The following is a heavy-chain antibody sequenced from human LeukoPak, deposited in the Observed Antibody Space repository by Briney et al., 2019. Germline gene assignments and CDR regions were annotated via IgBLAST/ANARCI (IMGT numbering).Heavy chain of an antibody. CDR3: ARGEGWSFDY. D-gene: IGHD2-15*01. J-gene: IGHJ4*02. Sequence: GGSLRLSCAAPGFTFSSYWMSWVRQAPGKGLEWVANIKQDGSEKYYVDSVKGRFTISRDNAKNSLYLQMNSLRAEDTAVYYCARGEGWSFDYWGQGTLVTVSS. CDR1: GFTFSSYW. V-gene: IGHV3-7*03. CDR2: IKQDGSEK.